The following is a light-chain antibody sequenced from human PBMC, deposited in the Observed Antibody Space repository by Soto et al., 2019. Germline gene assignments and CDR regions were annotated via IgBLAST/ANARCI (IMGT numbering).Light chain of an antibody. CDR1: QNVTNY. CDR3: QQYSIFALS. CDR2: GVS. Sequence: PGARATLSCRASQNVTNYLAWYQQKPGQAPRLVIHGVSSRATGIPDRFSGSGSGTDFTLTISRLEPEDCAVYYCQQYSIFALSFGGGTKVEIK. J-gene: IGKJ4*01. V-gene: IGKV3-20*01.